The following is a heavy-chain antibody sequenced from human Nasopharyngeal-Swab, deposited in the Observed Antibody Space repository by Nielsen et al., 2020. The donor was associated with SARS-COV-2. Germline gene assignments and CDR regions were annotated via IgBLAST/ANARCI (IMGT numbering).Heavy chain of an antibody. CDR3: AREPTYSSGWYGDAFDI. Sequence: GESLKISCAASAFTFSTYSMSWVRQAPGKGLEWVSSISSSNSYIYYADSVKGRFTISRDNTKNSLYLQMNSLRAEDTAVYYCAREPTYSSGWYGDAFDIWGQGTMVTVYS. V-gene: IGHV3-21*01. CDR1: AFTFSTYS. CDR2: ISSSNSYI. D-gene: IGHD6-19*01. J-gene: IGHJ3*02.